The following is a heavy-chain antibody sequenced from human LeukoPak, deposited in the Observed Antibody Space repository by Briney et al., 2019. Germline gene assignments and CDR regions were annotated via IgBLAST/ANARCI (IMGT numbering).Heavy chain of an antibody. CDR2: SNAGNGNT. D-gene: IGHD2-15*01. CDR1: GYTFTRYA. Sequence: ASVKVSCKASGYTFTRYAMHWVRQAPGQRLEWMGWSNAGNGNTKYSQKFQGRITLIRDTSAATAYMELSSLRHDDLAVYYRARGRGTSGSNRDFYYYYYMDVWGKGTTVTVSS. V-gene: IGHV1-3*02. J-gene: IGHJ6*03. CDR3: ARGRGTSGSNRDFYYYYYMDV.